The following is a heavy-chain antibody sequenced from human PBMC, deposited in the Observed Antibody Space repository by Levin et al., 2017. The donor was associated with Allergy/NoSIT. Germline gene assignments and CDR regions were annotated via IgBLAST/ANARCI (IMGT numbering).Heavy chain of an antibody. V-gene: IGHV4-4*07. J-gene: IGHJ5*02. Sequence: ESLRISCTVSGGSISSYYWSWIRQPAGKGLEWIGRIYTSGSTNYNPSLKSRVTMSVDTSKNQFSLKLSSVTAADTAVYYCAREVSVAAVPGWFDPWGQGTLVTVSS. D-gene: IGHD2-15*01. CDR3: AREVSVAAVPGWFDP. CDR2: IYTSGST. CDR1: GGSISSYY.